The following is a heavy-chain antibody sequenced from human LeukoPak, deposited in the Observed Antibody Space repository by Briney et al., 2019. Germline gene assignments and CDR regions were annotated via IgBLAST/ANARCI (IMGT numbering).Heavy chain of an antibody. Sequence: GGSLRLSCAASGFTFSNYNMTWVRQAPGKGLEWVSSISSSGTYIYYADSVKGRFTISRDNAKNSLCLQMNSLRAEDTAVYYCASMPGILATIDDDHWGQGTLVTVSS. D-gene: IGHD5-12*01. CDR1: GFTFSNYN. CDR2: ISSSGTYI. J-gene: IGHJ4*02. V-gene: IGHV3-21*01. CDR3: ASMPGILATIDDDH.